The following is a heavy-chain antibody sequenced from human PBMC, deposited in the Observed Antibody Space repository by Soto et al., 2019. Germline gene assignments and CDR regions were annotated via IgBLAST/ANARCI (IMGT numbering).Heavy chain of an antibody. Sequence: ASVKVSCKASGGTFSSYAISWVRQAPGQGLEWMGGIIPIFGTANYAQKFQGRVTITADESTSTAYMELSSLRSEDTAVYYCARAKNYDFWSGYYQDYYYGMDVWGQGTTVTGSS. CDR2: IIPIFGTA. CDR3: ARAKNYDFWSGYYQDYYYGMDV. J-gene: IGHJ6*02. V-gene: IGHV1-69*13. CDR1: GGTFSSYA. D-gene: IGHD3-3*01.